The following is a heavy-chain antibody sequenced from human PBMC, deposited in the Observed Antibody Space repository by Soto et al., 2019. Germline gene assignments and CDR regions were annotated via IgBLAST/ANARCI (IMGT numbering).Heavy chain of an antibody. Sequence: EASVKVSCKASGGTFSSYSISWVRQAPGQGLEWMGGIIPIFGTANYAQKFQGRVTITADESTSTAYMELSSLRSDDTAVYYCAREVGSVGSYTYSDYYYYGMDVWGQGTTVTVSS. J-gene: IGHJ6*02. CDR2: IIPIFGTA. V-gene: IGHV1-69*13. CDR3: AREVGSVGSYTYSDYYYYGMDV. CDR1: GGTFSSYS. D-gene: IGHD1-26*01.